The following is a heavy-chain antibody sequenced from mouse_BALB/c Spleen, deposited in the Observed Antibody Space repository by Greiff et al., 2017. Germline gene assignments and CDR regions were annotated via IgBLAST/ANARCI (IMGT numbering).Heavy chain of an antibody. CDR2: ISSGGST. Sequence: DVMLVESGGGLVKPGGSLKLSCAASGFTFSSYAMSWVRQTPEKRLEWVASISSGGSTYYPDSVKGRFTISRDNARNILYLQMSSLRSEDTAMYYCARGGVYYDYDYYAMDYWGQGTSVTVSS. CDR1: GFTFSSYA. V-gene: IGHV5-6-5*01. CDR3: ARGGVYYDYDYYAMDY. J-gene: IGHJ4*01. D-gene: IGHD2-4*01.